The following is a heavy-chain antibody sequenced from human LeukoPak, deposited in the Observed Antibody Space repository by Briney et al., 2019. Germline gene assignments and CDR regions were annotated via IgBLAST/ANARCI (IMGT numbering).Heavy chain of an antibody. CDR1: GSTFSSYA. Sequence: GGSLRLSCAASGSTFSSYAMSSVRQALGEGLEWVSAITGIGGRTYYADSVKGRFTISRDNSKNTLYLQMNSLRAEDTAVYYCPKPHRGGAYSYDYYYYGMDVWGQKTTVTVSS. D-gene: IGHD5-18*01. CDR2: ITGIGGRT. J-gene: IGHJ6*02. V-gene: IGHV3-23*01. CDR3: PKPHRGGAYSYDYYYYGMDV.